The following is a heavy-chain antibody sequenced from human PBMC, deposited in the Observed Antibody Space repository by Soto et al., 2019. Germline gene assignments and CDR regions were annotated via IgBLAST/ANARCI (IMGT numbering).Heavy chain of an antibody. V-gene: IGHV3-11*01. Sequence: QVQLVESGGGLVKPGGSLRLSCAASGFTFSDYYMSWIRQAPGKGLEWISSISSTGSTMYYADSVKGRFTVSRDNAKNSQYLQMHSLSAEDTAVSDCARGAARPGFDDWGQGTLVTVSS. CDR3: ARGAARPGFDD. CDR2: ISSTGSTM. D-gene: IGHD6-6*01. J-gene: IGHJ4*02. CDR1: GFTFSDYY.